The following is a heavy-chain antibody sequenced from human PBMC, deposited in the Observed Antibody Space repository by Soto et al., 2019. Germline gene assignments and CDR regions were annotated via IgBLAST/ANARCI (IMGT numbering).Heavy chain of an antibody. Sequence: QVQLVQSGAEVKKPGASVKVSCKASGYAFTSYGISWVRQAPGQGLEWMGWISAYNGNTNYAQKLQGRVTMTTDTSTSTAYMELRSLRSDDTAVYYCARDLRRWLPSGMSDYWGQGTLVTVSS. CDR3: ARDLRRWLPSGMSDY. V-gene: IGHV1-18*01. D-gene: IGHD4-17*01. J-gene: IGHJ4*02. CDR2: ISAYNGNT. CDR1: GYAFTSYG.